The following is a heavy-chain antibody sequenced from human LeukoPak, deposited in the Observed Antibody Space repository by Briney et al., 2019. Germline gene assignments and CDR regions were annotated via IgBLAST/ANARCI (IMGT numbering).Heavy chain of an antibody. CDR1: GFTFSSYW. V-gene: IGHV3-74*01. D-gene: IGHD2-15*01. Sequence: GGSLRLSCAASGFTFSSYWMHWVRQAPGKGLVWVSRINSDGSSTSYADSVKGRFTISRDNAKNTLYLQMNSLRAEDTAVYYCAKGFLLPNWFDPWGQVTLVTVSS. CDR2: INSDGSST. CDR3: AKGFLLPNWFDP. J-gene: IGHJ5*02.